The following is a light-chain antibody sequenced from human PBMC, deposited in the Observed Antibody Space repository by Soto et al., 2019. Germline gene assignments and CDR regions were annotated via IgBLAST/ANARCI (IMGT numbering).Light chain of an antibody. V-gene: IGKV3-20*01. CDR2: GAS. Sequence: EIVLTQSPGTLSLSPGERDTLSCRASQSVSSSYLAWYQQNRGQAPRLLIYGASSRAPGIPDRFGGSGSGTDFTLTISRLEPEDFAVYYCKQYGSSRWTFGQGTKV. J-gene: IGKJ1*01. CDR1: QSVSSSY. CDR3: KQYGSSRWT.